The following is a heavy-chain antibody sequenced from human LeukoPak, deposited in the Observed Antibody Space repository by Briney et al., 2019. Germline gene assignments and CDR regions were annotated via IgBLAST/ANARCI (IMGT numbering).Heavy chain of an antibody. CDR2: IYYSRST. D-gene: IGHD4-23*01. Sequence: SETLSLTCTVSGGSFSSYYWSWIRQPPGKGLEWIGYIYYSRSTNYNPSLKSRVTIPVDTSKNQFSLKLSSVTAADTAVYYCARHPYGGKVLEFDYWGQGTLVTVSS. J-gene: IGHJ4*02. CDR3: ARHPYGGKVLEFDY. CDR1: GGSFSSYY. V-gene: IGHV4-59*08.